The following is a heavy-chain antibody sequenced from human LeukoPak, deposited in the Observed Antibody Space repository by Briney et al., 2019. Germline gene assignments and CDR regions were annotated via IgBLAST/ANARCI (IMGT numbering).Heavy chain of an antibody. J-gene: IGHJ4*02. Sequence: SLRLSCTASGFSFGDYAMRWVRQAPGKGLEWVGFIRSQTYGGTTEYAASVKGRFTISRDDSESIAHLQMNSLKTEDTAVYYCTRYYDYVWWSYRYIDYWGQGTLVTVSS. D-gene: IGHD3-16*02. CDR3: TRYYDYVWWSYRYIDY. CDR1: GFSFGDYA. V-gene: IGHV3-49*04. CDR2: IRSQTYGGTT.